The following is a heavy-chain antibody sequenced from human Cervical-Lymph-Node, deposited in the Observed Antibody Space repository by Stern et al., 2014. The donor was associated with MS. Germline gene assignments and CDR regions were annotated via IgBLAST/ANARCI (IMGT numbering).Heavy chain of an antibody. CDR3: ARKIPDYYYYAMDV. CDR1: GFTFEDYA. V-gene: IGHV3-33*01. Sequence: VQLVESGGGVVQPGGYQRLSCTASGFTFEDYAMEWVRQVPGKGLEWVAMIWYDGSQKYYGDSVRGRFSVSRDNSRNTLYLQMKSLSLEDTAVYYCARKIPDYYYYAMDVWGQGTTVTVSS. J-gene: IGHJ6*02. CDR2: IWYDGSQK. D-gene: IGHD2-2*02.